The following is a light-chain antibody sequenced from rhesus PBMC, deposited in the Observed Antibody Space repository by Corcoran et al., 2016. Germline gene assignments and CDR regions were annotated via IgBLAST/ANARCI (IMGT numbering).Light chain of an antibody. J-gene: IGKJ2*01. CDR2: DES. V-gene: IGKV1-28*02. Sequence: DIQMTQSPSSLSASVGDTVTITCRASQAISDNLNWFQRKTGKAPKPLLYDESRLEGGVPSRFSGSGDGTDFTLTISSLQPEDFAVYYCLQHKSYPYSFGQGTKVEFK. CDR3: LQHKSYPYS. CDR1: QAISDN.